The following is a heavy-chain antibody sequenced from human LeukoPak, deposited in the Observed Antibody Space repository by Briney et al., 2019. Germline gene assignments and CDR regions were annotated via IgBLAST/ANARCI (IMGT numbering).Heavy chain of an antibody. J-gene: IGHJ4*02. CDR1: GYTFTSYG. CDR2: ISAYNGNT. V-gene: IGHV1-18*01. CDR3: ARTLTGDLYFDY. Sequence: ASVKVSCKASGYTFTSYGISWVRQAPGQGLEWMGWISAYNGNTNYAQKLQGRVTMTTDTSTSTAYMELRSLRSDDTAVYYCARTLTGDLYFDYWGQGSLVIVSS. D-gene: IGHD7-27*01.